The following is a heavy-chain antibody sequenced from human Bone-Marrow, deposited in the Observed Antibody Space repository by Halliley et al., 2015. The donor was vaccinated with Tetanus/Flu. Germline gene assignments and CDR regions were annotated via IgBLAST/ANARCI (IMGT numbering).Heavy chain of an antibody. CDR2: VSDDGSDE. J-gene: IGHJ5*02. CDR3: ARDQRDWLQLAGGCFDP. CDR1: GFTFSGYN. Sequence: SLRLSCAASGFTFSGYNMHWVRQAPGKGLEWVALVSDDGSDEYYADSVKGRFTISRDNSKNTLYLQMNSLKPEDTAVYYCARDQRDWLQLAGGCFDPWGQGSLVTVSS. V-gene: IGHV3-30-3*01. D-gene: IGHD1-1*01.